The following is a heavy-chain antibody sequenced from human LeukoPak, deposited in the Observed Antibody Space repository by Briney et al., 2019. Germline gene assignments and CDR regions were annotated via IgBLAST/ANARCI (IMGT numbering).Heavy chain of an antibody. V-gene: IGHV3-30-3*01. J-gene: IGHJ4*02. Sequence: PGGSLRLSCVASGFTFSSYAMHWVRQAPGKGLEWVAVISYDGSNKYYADSVKGRFTISRDNSKNTLYLQMNSLRAEDTAVYYCARTPGYYLYYFDYWGQGTLVTVSS. CDR1: GFTFSSYA. D-gene: IGHD3-22*01. CDR3: ARTPGYYLYYFDY. CDR2: ISYDGSNK.